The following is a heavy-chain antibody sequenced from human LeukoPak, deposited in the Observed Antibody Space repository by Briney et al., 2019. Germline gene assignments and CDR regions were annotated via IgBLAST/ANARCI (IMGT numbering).Heavy chain of an antibody. Sequence: PSETLSLTCTVSVGSISSYYWSWIRQPPGKGLEWIGYIYYSGSTNYNPSLKSRVTISVDTSKNQFSLKLSSVTAADTAVYYCARASERNYGSGVGLAGYWGQGTLVTVSS. J-gene: IGHJ4*02. D-gene: IGHD3-10*01. CDR2: IYYSGST. V-gene: IGHV4-59*01. CDR3: ARASERNYGSGVGLAGY. CDR1: VGSISSYY.